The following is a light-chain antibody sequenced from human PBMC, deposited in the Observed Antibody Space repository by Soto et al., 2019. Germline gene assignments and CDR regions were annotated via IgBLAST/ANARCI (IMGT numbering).Light chain of an antibody. CDR1: QSISSW. V-gene: IGKV1-12*01. Sequence: DIQMTQSPSSVSASVGDRVTITCRASQSISSWLAWYQQKPGKAPNLLIYGASSLQSGVPSRFSGSGSGTDFTLTISSLQPEDFATYYCQQATRPFTFGPGTKVDIK. CDR2: GAS. CDR3: QQATRPFT. J-gene: IGKJ3*01.